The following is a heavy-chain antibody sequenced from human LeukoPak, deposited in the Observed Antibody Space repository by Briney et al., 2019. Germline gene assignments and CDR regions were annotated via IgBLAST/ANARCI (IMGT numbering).Heavy chain of an antibody. D-gene: IGHD3-16*02. CDR3: ARDYVWGSDRYTDY. J-gene: IGHJ4*02. V-gene: IGHV3-7*05. CDR2: IRQDGSEK. Sequence: GGSLRLSCAASGFTFSSYWMSWVRQAPGRGLEWVANIRQDGSEKYYVDSVKGRFTISRDNAKNSLYLQMNSLRAEDTAVYYCARDYVWGSDRYTDYWGQGTLVTVSS. CDR1: GFTFSSYW.